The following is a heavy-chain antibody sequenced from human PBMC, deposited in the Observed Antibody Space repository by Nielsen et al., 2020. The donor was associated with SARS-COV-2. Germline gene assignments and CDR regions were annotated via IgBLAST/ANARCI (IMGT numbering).Heavy chain of an antibody. CDR2: IYYSGNT. D-gene: IGHD3-10*01. J-gene: IGHJ4*02. V-gene: IGHV4-61*01. CDR3: ARGTDSGLY. CDR1: SGSVSSGSYY. Sequence: SETLPLTCTVSSGSVSSGSYYWTWVRQPPGKGLEWIGYIYYSGNTNYNPSLKSRVTMSVDTSKNQFSLKLSSVTAADTAVYYCARGTDSGLYWGQGTLVTVSS.